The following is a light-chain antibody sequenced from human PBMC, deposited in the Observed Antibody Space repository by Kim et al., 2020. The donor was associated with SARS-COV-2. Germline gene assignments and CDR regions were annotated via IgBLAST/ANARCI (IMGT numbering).Light chain of an antibody. J-gene: IGKJ1*01. CDR1: QSVSSN. V-gene: IGKV3-15*01. CDR2: AAS. CDR3: QQYDKWPRT. Sequence: VSPGERATLSCTASQSVSSNLAWYQQKPGQAPRLLISAASTRATGIPVRFSGGGSGTDFTLTISSLQSEDFAVYYCQQYDKWPRTLGQGTKVDIK.